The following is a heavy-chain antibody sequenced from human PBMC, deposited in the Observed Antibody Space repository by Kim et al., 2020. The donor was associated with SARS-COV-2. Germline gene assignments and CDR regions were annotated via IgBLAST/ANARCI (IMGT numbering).Heavy chain of an antibody. CDR2: T. CDR3: ARGAVSSAGGDF. D-gene: IGHD3-16*01. V-gene: IGHV4-31*02. Sequence: TYSNSSLKSGVTISVDTSKNQFSLRLASVTAAYTAVYYCARGAVSSAGGDFWGQGTLVTVSS. J-gene: IGHJ4*02.